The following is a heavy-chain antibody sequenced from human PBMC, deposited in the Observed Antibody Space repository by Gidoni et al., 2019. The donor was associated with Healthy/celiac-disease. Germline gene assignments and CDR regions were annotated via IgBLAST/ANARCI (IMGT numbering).Heavy chain of an antibody. CDR3: AREKQYCSSTSCYTDDAFDI. V-gene: IGHV3-21*01. J-gene: IGHJ3*02. D-gene: IGHD2-2*02. CDR2: ISSSSSYI. CDR1: GFTFRSYS. Sequence: EVQLVESGGGLVKPGGSLRLSCAASGFTFRSYSMNWVRQAPGKGLEWVSSISSSSSYIYYADSGKGRFTISRDNAKNSLYLQMNSLRAEDTAVYYCAREKQYCSSTSCYTDDAFDIWGQGTMVTVSS.